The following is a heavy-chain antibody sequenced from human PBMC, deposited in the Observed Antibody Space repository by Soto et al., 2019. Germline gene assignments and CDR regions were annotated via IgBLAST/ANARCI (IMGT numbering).Heavy chain of an antibody. Sequence: SQTLSLTCVISGDSVSSSSVAWNWVRQSPSRGLEWLGRTYYRSRWYSDFAVSVRGRIIINADTSKNQFSLQLNSVTPEDTAVYFCARSEEDSDYYYYGLDVWGQGTTVTVSS. CDR1: GDSVSSSSVA. CDR3: ARSEEDSDYYYYGLDV. V-gene: IGHV6-1*01. J-gene: IGHJ6*02. CDR2: TYYRSRWYS. D-gene: IGHD2-15*01.